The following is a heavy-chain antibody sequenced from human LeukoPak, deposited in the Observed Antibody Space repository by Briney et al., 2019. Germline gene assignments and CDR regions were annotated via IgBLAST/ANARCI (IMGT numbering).Heavy chain of an antibody. J-gene: IGHJ3*02. CDR1: GFTFSSYA. CDR3: ARKKAAAGHPAAFDI. CDR2: ISYDGSNK. Sequence: GRSLRLSRAASGFTFSSYAMHWVRQAPGKGLEWVAVISYDGSNKYYAVSVKGRFTISRDNSKNTLYLQMNSLRAEDTAVYYCARKKAAAGHPAAFDIWGQGTMVTVSS. D-gene: IGHD6-13*01. V-gene: IGHV3-30*04.